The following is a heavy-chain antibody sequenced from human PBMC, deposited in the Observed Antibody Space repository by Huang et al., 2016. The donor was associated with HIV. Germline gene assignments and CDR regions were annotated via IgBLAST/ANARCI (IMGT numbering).Heavy chain of an antibody. CDR2: VYQSGST. CDR3: ASQHIGAAATWF. V-gene: IGHV4-39*01. CDR1: GDFISSTNYY. J-gene: IGHJ4*02. Sequence: QLQLQESGPGQVKPSETLSLTCTVSGDFISSTNYYWGGIRQSPGKGLEWVGSVYQSGSTNYHPSLKSRVTLSGDTSRNQFSLRLNSVTAADTAVYYCASQHIGAAATWFWGRGTQVAVSS. D-gene: IGHD6-13*01.